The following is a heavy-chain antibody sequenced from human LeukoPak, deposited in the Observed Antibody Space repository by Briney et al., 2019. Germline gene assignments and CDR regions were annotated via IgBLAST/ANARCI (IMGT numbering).Heavy chain of an antibody. CDR3: ARIAAAGTREYYYYGMDV. J-gene: IGHJ6*02. CDR2: IIPILGIA. V-gene: IGHV1-69*02. CDR1: GYTFTGYY. Sequence: SVKVSCKASGYTFTGYYMHWVRQAPGQGLEWMGRIIPILGIANYAQKFQGRVTITADKSTSTAYMELSSLRSEDTAVYYCARIAAAGTREYYYYGMDVWGQGTTVTVSS. D-gene: IGHD6-13*01.